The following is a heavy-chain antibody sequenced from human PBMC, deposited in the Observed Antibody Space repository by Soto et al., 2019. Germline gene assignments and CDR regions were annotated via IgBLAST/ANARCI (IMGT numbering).Heavy chain of an antibody. CDR2: IIPILGIA. V-gene: IGHV1-69*04. CDR3: ARDPIEYSSGWYKEYFQH. Sequence: SVKVSCKASGGTFISYTISWVRQAPGQGLEWMGRIIPILGIANYAQKFQGRVTITADKSTSTAYMELSSLRSEDTAVYYCARDPIEYSSGWYKEYFQHWGQGTLVTVSS. J-gene: IGHJ1*01. CDR1: GGTFISYT. D-gene: IGHD6-19*01.